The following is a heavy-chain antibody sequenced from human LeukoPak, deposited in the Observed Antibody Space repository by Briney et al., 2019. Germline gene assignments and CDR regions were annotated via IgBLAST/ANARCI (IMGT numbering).Heavy chain of an antibody. CDR3: AKDDYGYWFDP. CDR1: GFTFSSYA. D-gene: IGHD3-10*01. V-gene: IGHV3-23*01. J-gene: IGHJ5*02. CDR2: ITDTGGIT. Sequence: GGSLRLSCAASGFTFSSYAMSWVRQAPGKGLEWVSSITDTGGITHYADSVKGRFTISRDNSKNTLYVQLNSLIAEDTAVYYCAKDDYGYWFDPWGQGTRVTVSS.